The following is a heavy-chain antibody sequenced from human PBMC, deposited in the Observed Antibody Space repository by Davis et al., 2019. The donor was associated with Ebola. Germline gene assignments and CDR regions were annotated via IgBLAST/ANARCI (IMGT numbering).Heavy chain of an antibody. CDR1: GYTFTNYG. J-gene: IGHJ5*02. D-gene: IGHD3-10*01. CDR3: ARGELMVRGVRGP. V-gene: IGHV1-18*04. CDR2: INPHNGNT. Sequence: AASVKVSCKASGYTFTNYGITWVRQAPGQGLEWMGWINPHNGNTNYAQNVQGRVTMTTDTSTSTAYMEVGSLRSDDTAVYYCARGELMVRGVRGPWGQGTLVTVSS.